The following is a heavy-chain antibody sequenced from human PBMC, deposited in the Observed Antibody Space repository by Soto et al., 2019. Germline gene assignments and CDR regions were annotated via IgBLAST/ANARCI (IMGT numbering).Heavy chain of an antibody. Sequence: GGSLRLSCAASGFTFSDYYMSWIRQAPGKGLEWVSYISSSDDTIYYADSVKGRFTISRDNAKNSLSLQMNRLRAEDTAVYYCARDREWYYGMDVWGQGTTVTVS. J-gene: IGHJ6*02. CDR1: GFTFSDYY. D-gene: IGHD3-3*01. V-gene: IGHV3-11*01. CDR3: ARDREWYYGMDV. CDR2: ISSSDDTI.